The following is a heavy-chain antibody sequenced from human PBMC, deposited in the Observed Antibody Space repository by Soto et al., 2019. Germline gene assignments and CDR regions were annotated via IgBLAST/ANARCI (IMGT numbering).Heavy chain of an antibody. J-gene: IGHJ4*02. CDR3: ARVKCSSTSCPTYYFDY. CDR1: GFTFSSYW. V-gene: IGHV3-74*01. D-gene: IGHD2-2*01. Sequence: EVQLVESGGGLVQPGGSLRLSCAASGFTFSSYWMHWVRQAPGKGLVWVSRINSDGSSTSYADSVKGRFTISRDNAKNTLYLQMNSLRAEDTAVYYCARVKCSSTSCPTYYFDYWGQGTLVTVSS. CDR2: INSDGSST.